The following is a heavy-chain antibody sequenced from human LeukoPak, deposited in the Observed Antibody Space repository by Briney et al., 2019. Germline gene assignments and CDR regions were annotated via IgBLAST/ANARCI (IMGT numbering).Heavy chain of an antibody. CDR1: GYTFTSYD. V-gene: IGHV1-8*01. J-gene: IGHJ5*02. D-gene: IGHD6-13*01. CDR2: MNPSSGNT. Sequence: ASVKVSCKASGYTFTSYDINWVRQATGQGLEWMGWMNPSSGNTGYAQKFQGRVTMTRNTSISTAYMELSSLRSEDTAVYYCARELVYSSSWNNWFDPWGQGTLVTVSS. CDR3: ARELVYSSSWNNWFDP.